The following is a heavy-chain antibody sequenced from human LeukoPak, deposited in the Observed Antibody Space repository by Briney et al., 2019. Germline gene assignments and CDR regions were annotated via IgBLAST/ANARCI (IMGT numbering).Heavy chain of an antibody. CDR3: ASATSSGWYRRFDY. J-gene: IGHJ4*02. CDR2: INPNSGGT. V-gene: IGHV1-2*02. Sequence: ASVKVSCKAPGYTFTGYYMHWVRQAPGQGLEWMGWINPNSGGTNYAQKFQGRVTMTRDTSISTAYMELSRLRSDDTAVYYCASATSSGWYRRFDYWGQGTLVTVSS. CDR1: GYTFTGYY. D-gene: IGHD6-19*01.